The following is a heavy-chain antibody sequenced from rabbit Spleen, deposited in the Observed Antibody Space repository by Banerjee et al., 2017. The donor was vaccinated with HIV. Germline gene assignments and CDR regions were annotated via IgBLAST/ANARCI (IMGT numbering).Heavy chain of an antibody. V-gene: IGHV1S45*01. Sequence: QEQLEESGGGLVKPEGSLTLTCKASGVSFSDRDVMCWVRQAPGKGLEWVACINTATGKAVYASWAKGRFTISKTSSNTVTLQMTSLTAADTATCFCARDLVGVIGWNFNLWGPGTLVTVS. D-gene: IGHD1-1*01. CDR1: GVSFSDRDV. CDR2: INTATGKA. J-gene: IGHJ4*01. CDR3: ARDLVGVIGWNFNL.